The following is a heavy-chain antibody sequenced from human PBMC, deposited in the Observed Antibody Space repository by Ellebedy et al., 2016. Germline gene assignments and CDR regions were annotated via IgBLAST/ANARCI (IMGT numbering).Heavy chain of an antibody. D-gene: IGHD3-3*02. CDR1: GFTFSYYA. CDR2: ISYGGSKQ. V-gene: IGHV3-30-3*01. J-gene: IGHJ4*02. Sequence: GGSLRLSCAASGFTFSYYAMHWVRQAPGKGLEWVALISYGGSKQYYADSVKGRFTISRDNSKNTLYLQMNSLRAEDTAVYYCARSPQHFYYFDYWGQGTLVTVSS. CDR3: ARSPQHFYYFDY.